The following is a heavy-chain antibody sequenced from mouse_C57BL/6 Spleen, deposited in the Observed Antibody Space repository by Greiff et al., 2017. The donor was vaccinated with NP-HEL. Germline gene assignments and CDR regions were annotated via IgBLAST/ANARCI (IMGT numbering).Heavy chain of an antibody. D-gene: IGHD2-4*01. J-gene: IGHJ2*01. V-gene: IGHV1-26*01. Sequence: EVQLKQSGPELVKPGASVKISCKASGYTFTDYYMNWVKQSHGKSLEWIGDINPNNGGTSYNQKFKGKATLTVDKSSSTAYMELRSLTSEDSAVYYCAYYDYDVYYFDYWGQGTTLTVSS. CDR2: INPNNGGT. CDR1: GYTFTDYY. CDR3: AYYDYDVYYFDY.